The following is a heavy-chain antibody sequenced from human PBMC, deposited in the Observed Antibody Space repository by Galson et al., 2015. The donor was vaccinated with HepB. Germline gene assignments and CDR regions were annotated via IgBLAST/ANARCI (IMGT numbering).Heavy chain of an antibody. CDR3: ARHNGDNFHYAMDV. CDR2: FYYTGNT. CDR1: GDSISSRNYY. D-gene: IGHD4/OR15-4a*01. V-gene: IGHV4-39*01. Sequence: ETLSLTCSVSGDSISSRNYYWGWIRQSPGKGLEWIGSFYYTGNTYYIPSLKSRVTISADTSKNQVPLTLASVTAADTALYYCARHNGDNFHYAMDVWGQGTTVTVSS. J-gene: IGHJ6*02.